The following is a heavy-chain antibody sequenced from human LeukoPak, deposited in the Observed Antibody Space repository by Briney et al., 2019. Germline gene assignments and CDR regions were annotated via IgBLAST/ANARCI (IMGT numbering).Heavy chain of an antibody. CDR1: GFTFSSYG. V-gene: IGHV3-30*18. D-gene: IGHD2-21*01. CDR2: ISYDGSNK. Sequence: GALKLSLGASGFTFSSYGMDWGRQAPGKGVGGGAGISYDGSNKYYSDSVKDRFTISRDNSKNTLYLQMNSLRAEDTAVYYCAKEMLLSYYYYGMDVWGQGTTVTVSS. J-gene: IGHJ6*02. CDR3: AKEMLLSYYYYGMDV.